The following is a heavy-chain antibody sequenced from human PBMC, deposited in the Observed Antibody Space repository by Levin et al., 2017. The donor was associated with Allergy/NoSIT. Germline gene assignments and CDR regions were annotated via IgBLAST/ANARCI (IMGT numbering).Heavy chain of an antibody. CDR1: GYSFSTYW. CDR3: ARPRVRGSFLMWEC. D-gene: IGHD1-26*01. CDR2: IDPSDSYT. Sequence: GESLKISCKGSGYSFSTYWISWVRQMPGKGLEWMGRIDPSDSYTNYSPSFQGHVTISVDSSISTAYLQWSSLKASDTAIYYCARPRVRGSFLMWECWGQGTLVTVSS. J-gene: IGHJ4*01. V-gene: IGHV5-10-1*01.